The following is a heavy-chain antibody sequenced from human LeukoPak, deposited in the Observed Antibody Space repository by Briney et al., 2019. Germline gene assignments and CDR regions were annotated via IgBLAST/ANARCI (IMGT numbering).Heavy chain of an antibody. J-gene: IGHJ4*02. CDR2: ISYDGSNK. D-gene: IGHD3-10*01. Sequence: PGRSLRLSCAASGFTFSSYGMHWVRQAPGKGLEWVAVISYDGSNKYYADSVKGRFTISRDNSKNTLYLQMNSLRAEDTAVYYCAKDLSDRDYYGSIDYWGQGTLVTVSS. CDR3: AKDLSDRDYYGSIDY. CDR1: GFTFSSYG. V-gene: IGHV3-30*18.